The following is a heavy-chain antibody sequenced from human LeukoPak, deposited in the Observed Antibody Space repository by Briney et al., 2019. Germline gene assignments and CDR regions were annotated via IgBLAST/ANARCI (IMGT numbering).Heavy chain of an antibody. CDR3: ARARLIAARFWFDP. CDR1: GGSISSSSYY. V-gene: IGHV4-39*07. D-gene: IGHD6-6*01. Sequence: SETLSLTCTVPGGSISSSSYYWGWIRQPPGKGLEWIGSIYYSGSTYYNPSLKSRVTISVDTSKNQFSLKLSSVTAADTAVYYCARARLIAARFWFDPWGQGTLVTVSS. CDR2: IYYSGST. J-gene: IGHJ5*02.